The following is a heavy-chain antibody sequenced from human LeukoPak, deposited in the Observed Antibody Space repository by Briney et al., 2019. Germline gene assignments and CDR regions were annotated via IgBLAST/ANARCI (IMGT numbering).Heavy chain of an antibody. CDR1: GGSISSSNW. V-gene: IGHV4-4*02. D-gene: IGHD6-19*01. J-gene: IGHJ4*02. Sequence: SETLSLTCAVSGGSISSSNWWSCVRQPPGKGLEWIGEIYHSGSANYNPSLKSRVTISVDKSKNQFSLKLSSVTGADTAVYYCARTPYSSGWSRGFDYWGQGTLVTVSS. CDR3: ARTPYSSGWSRGFDY. CDR2: IYHSGSA.